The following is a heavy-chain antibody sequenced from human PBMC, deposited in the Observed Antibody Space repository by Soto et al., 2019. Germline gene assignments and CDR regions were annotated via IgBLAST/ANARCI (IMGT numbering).Heavy chain of an antibody. CDR2: IRSSSSYVRVSSHDI. Sequence: GGSLRLSCATSGFTFSTYIMNWVRQAPGKGLEWVSSIRSSSSYVRVSSHDIYYADSVKGRFTISRDRSKNTLYLQMSSLRAEDTALYYCAKNQERELPRVIDFWGQGTLVTVSS. J-gene: IGHJ4*02. CDR1: GFTFSTYI. D-gene: IGHD1-7*01. CDR3: AKNQERELPRVIDF. V-gene: IGHV3-21*04.